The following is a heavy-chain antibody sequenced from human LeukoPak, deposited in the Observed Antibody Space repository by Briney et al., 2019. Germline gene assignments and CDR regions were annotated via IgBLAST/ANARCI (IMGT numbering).Heavy chain of an antibody. J-gene: IGHJ4*02. CDR3: AAETPYYYVSSGYPPLFDY. D-gene: IGHD3-22*01. CDR1: GFTFTSSA. Sequence: EASVKVSCKASGFTFTSSAVQWVRQARGQRLEWIGWIVVGSGNTNYAQKFQERVTITRDMSTSTAYMELSSLRSEDTAVYYCAAETPYYYVSSGYPPLFDYWGQGTLVTVSS. CDR2: IVVGSGNT. V-gene: IGHV1-58*01.